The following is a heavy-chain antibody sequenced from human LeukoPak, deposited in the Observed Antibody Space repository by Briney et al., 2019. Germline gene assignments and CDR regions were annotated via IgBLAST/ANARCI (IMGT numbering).Heavy chain of an antibody. V-gene: IGHV3-23*01. Sequence: PGGSLRLSCAASGFTFSSYVMSWVRQAPGKGPEWVSGISGSGHTTYYADSAKGRFTISRDNSKNTLYLQMNSLRAEDTAVYYCAGAPLTTVTTFDYWGQGTLVTVSS. CDR3: AGAPLTTVTTFDY. D-gene: IGHD4-11*01. CDR1: GFTFSSYV. CDR2: ISGSGHTT. J-gene: IGHJ4*02.